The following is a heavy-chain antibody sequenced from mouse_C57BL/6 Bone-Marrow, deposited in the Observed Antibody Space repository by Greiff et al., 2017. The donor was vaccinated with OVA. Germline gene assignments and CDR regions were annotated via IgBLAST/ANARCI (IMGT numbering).Heavy chain of an antibody. CDR1: GFNIKDDY. CDR2: MDPENGDT. J-gene: IGHJ2*01. CDR3: TTGYIDY. V-gene: IGHV14-4*01. Sequence: VQLQQSGAELVRPGASVKLSCTAPGFNIKDDYMHWVKQRPEQGLEWIGWMDPENGDTEYASKFQGKATITADTSSNTSYLQLSSLTSEDTAVYYCTTGYIDYWGQGTTLTVSS.